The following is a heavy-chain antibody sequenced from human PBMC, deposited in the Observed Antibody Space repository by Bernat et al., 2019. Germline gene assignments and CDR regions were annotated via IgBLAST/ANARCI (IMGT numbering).Heavy chain of an antibody. D-gene: IGHD3-10*01. CDR3: ARMAYGSGSGYYHYYMDV. CDR2: INYSGIT. CDR1: GDSISSYY. Sequence: QVQLQESGPGLVNPSETLSLTCTVSGDSISSYYWSWIRQPPGKGLEWIGYINYSGITHYNPSLKSRFTISVDTSKSQFSLKVSSVTAADTAVYYCARMAYGSGSGYYHYYMDVWGKGTTVTVSS. V-gene: IGHV4-59*01. J-gene: IGHJ6*03.